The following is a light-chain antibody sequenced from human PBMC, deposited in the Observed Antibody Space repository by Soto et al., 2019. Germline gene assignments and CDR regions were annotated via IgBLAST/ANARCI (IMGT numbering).Light chain of an antibody. Sequence: IQITQSPSSLSSSVGDRVTITCRASQSISTYLNWYQQKPGKAPKLLIYAASSLQSGVPSRFSGSGSGTDFTLTISSLQPEDVATYYCQQSYSKPWTFGQGTKVDIK. V-gene: IGKV1-39*01. J-gene: IGKJ1*01. CDR2: AAS. CDR3: QQSYSKPWT. CDR1: QSISTY.